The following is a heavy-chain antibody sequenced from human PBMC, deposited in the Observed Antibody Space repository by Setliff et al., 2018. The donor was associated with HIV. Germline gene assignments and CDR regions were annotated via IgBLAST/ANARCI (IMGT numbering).Heavy chain of an antibody. CDR2: INSDGSST. Sequence: PGGSLRLSCAASGFTFSSYWMHWVRQAPGKGLVWVSRINSDGSSTDYADSVKGRFTISRDNSKNTLYLQMNSLRAEDTAVYYCANNPKYISGWFQYYWGQGTLVTVSS. V-gene: IGHV3-74*01. CDR1: GFTFSSYW. D-gene: IGHD6-19*01. CDR3: ANNPKYISGWFQYY. J-gene: IGHJ4*02.